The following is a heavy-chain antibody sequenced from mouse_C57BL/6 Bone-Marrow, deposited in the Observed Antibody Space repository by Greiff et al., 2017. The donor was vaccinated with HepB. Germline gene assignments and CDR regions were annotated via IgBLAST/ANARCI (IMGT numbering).Heavy chain of an antibody. V-gene: IGHV1-55*01. D-gene: IGHD2-12*01. J-gene: IGHJ4*01. Sequence: QVQLKESGAELVKPGASVKMSCKASGYTFTSYWITWVKQRPGQGLEWIGDIYPGSGSTNYNEKFKSKATLTVDTSSSTAYMQLSSLTSEDSAVYYCARRDDPHMDYWGQGTSVTVSS. CDR3: ARRDDPHMDY. CDR1: GYTFTSYW. CDR2: IYPGSGST.